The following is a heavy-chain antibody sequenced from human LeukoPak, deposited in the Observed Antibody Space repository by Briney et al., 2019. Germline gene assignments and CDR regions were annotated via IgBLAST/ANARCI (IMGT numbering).Heavy chain of an antibody. J-gene: IGHJ5*02. V-gene: IGHV4-31*03. CDR2: IYYSGST. Sequence: SETLSLTCTVSGGSISSGGYYWSWIRQHPGKGLEWIGYIYYSGSTYYNPSLKSRVTISVDTSKNQFSLKLSSVTAADTAVYYCARQIGSYDLGWFDPWGQGTLVTVSS. CDR1: GGSISSGGYY. CDR3: ARQIGSYDLGWFDP. D-gene: IGHD1-26*01.